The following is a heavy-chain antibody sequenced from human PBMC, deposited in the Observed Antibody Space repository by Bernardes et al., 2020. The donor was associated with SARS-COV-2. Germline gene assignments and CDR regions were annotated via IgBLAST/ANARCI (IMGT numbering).Heavy chain of an antibody. Sequence: GGSLRLSCAASGFTVSNTYVGWVRQAPGKGLEWVSFIYSGGTTYYADSVKGRFTISRDNSKNTLYLLMNSLRAEDTAVYYCAREFIAAAIDYWGQGTLVTFSS. V-gene: IGHV3-66*01. CDR2: IYSGGTT. J-gene: IGHJ4*02. CDR3: AREFIAAAIDY. CDR1: GFTVSNTY. D-gene: IGHD6-13*01.